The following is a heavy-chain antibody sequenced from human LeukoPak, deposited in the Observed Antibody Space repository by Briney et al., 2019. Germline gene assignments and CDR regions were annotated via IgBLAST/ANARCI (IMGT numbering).Heavy chain of an antibody. V-gene: IGHV3-30*02. CDR1: GFTFSSYG. CDR3: ARSRAFGFTGGHYFDY. D-gene: IGHD3-10*01. J-gene: IGHJ4*02. Sequence: AGGSLRLSCAASGFTFSSYGMHWVRQAPGKGLEWVAFIRYDGSNKYYADSVKGRFTISRDNSKNTLYLQMNSLRAEDTAVYYCARSRAFGFTGGHYFDYWGQGTLVTVSS. CDR2: IRYDGSNK.